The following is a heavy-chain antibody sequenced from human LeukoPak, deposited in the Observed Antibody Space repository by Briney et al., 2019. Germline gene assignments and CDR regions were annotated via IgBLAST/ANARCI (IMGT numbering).Heavy chain of an antibody. Sequence: ASVKVSCKASGGTFSSCAISWVRQAPGQGLEWMGGIIPIFGTANYAQKFQGRVTITADESTSTAYMELSSLRSEDTAVYYCATGIVGAQPGVWDYWGQGTLVTVSS. CDR1: GGTFSSCA. CDR3: ATGIVGAQPGVWDY. V-gene: IGHV1-69*13. CDR2: IIPIFGTA. D-gene: IGHD1-26*01. J-gene: IGHJ4*02.